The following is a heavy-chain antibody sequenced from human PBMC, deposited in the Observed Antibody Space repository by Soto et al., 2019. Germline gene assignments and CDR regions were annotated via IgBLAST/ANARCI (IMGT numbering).Heavy chain of an antibody. D-gene: IGHD1-26*01. J-gene: IGHJ4*02. Sequence: QVQLVQSGAEVREPGASVKVSCTTSEYTFGTYDVNWVRQATGHGLEWMGWMDPNSGNTGFAQKFQGRLTXXRGTSVTPAYMELSSLTSDDTAVYYCARGTHGHSYWGKGTLVTVSS. V-gene: IGHV1-8*01. CDR2: MDPNSGNT. CDR3: ARGTHGHSY. CDR1: EYTFGTYD.